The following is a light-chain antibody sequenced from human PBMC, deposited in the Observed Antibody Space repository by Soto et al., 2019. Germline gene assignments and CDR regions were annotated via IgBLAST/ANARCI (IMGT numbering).Light chain of an antibody. Sequence: DVRMTSNAATRSASVGDRDIITCRASQGISSYLAWYQQKPGKAPKLLIYAASTLQSGVPSRFSGSGFGTELTLTISSLQPEDFATSYCQQLRSFGGGTKVDIK. CDR2: AAS. CDR3: QQLRS. J-gene: IGKJ4*01. CDR1: QGISSY. V-gene: IGKV1-9*01.